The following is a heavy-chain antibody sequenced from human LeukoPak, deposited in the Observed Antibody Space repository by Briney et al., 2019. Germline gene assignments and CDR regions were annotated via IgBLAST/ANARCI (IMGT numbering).Heavy chain of an antibody. V-gene: IGHV1-46*01. Sequence: ASVKVSCKASGYTFTSYYMHWVRQAPGQGLEWMGIINPSGGSTSYAQKFQGRVTMTRGTSTSTVYMELSSLRSEDTAVYYCARGKGSWGIAVAGTDLDYWGQGTLVTVSS. D-gene: IGHD6-19*01. J-gene: IGHJ4*02. CDR3: ARGKGSWGIAVAGTDLDY. CDR1: GYTFTSYY. CDR2: INPSGGST.